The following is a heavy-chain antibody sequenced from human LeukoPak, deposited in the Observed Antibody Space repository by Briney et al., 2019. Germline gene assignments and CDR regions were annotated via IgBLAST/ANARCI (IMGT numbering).Heavy chain of an antibody. Sequence: ASVEVSCKASGYTFISYNFNWVRQATGQGLEWMGWMNPNSGNTGYAQKFQGRVTMTRNTSISTAYMELSSLRSEDTALYYCARAADLFTAYFAFDYWGQGALVTVSS. CDR1: GYTFISYN. CDR2: MNPNSGNT. D-gene: IGHD3-9*01. V-gene: IGHV1-8*01. CDR3: ARAADLFTAYFAFDY. J-gene: IGHJ4*02.